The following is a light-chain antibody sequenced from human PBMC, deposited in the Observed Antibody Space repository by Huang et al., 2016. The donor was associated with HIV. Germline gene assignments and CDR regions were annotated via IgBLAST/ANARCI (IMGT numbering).Light chain of an antibody. Sequence: DIQMTQFPTSLSASVEDRVTITCRAGQAIDKYLNWYQQKSGRAPRRLIYGASKLQSGVPSRVSGRASGTHFSLTINSLQPDDSAIYYCQQSYRTPRTFGQGTNLEI. CDR2: GAS. J-gene: IGKJ2*01. V-gene: IGKV1-39*01. CDR1: QAIDKY. CDR3: QQSYRTPRT.